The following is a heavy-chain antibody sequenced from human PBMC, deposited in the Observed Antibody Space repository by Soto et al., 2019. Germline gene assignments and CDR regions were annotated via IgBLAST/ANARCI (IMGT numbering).Heavy chain of an antibody. D-gene: IGHD6-13*01. CDR1: GGSFSGYY. Sequence: SETLSLTCAVYGGSFSGYYWSWIRQPPGKGLEWIGEINHSGSTNYNPSLKSGVTVSVDTSKNQFSLKLSSVTAADTAVYYCARALDSSSWSPFDYWGQGTLVTVSS. CDR2: INHSGST. J-gene: IGHJ4*02. V-gene: IGHV4-34*01. CDR3: ARALDSSSWSPFDY.